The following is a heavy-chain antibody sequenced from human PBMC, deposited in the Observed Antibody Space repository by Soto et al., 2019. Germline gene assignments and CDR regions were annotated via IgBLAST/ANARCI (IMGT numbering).Heavy chain of an antibody. V-gene: IGHV4-59*02. J-gene: IGHJ4*02. D-gene: IGHD2-8*01. CDR2: IHYSGNT. Sequence: XTLSLPCTVSGTSVSSYYWSWIRQPPGKGLEWIANIHYSGNTNYTPSLASRVTLSVDTSKNQFSLKMTSVTAADRAMYFCARYNSYAIDYWGQGTLVTVSS. CDR1: GTSVSSYY. CDR3: ARYNSYAIDY.